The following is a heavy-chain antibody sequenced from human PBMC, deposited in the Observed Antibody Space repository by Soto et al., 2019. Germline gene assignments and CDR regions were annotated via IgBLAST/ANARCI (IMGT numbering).Heavy chain of an antibody. Sequence: SQTLSLTCALSGDSVSSTSAACSWIRQSPSRGLEWLGRTYYRSKWYSDYAVSVKSRITINPDTSKNQFSLQLNSVTPEDTAVYYGATESYASGWVGGQPSVVNV. CDR3: ATESYASGWV. V-gene: IGHV6-1*01. CDR2: TYYRSKWYS. J-gene: IGHJ4*02. CDR1: GDSVSSTSAA. D-gene: IGHD6-19*01.